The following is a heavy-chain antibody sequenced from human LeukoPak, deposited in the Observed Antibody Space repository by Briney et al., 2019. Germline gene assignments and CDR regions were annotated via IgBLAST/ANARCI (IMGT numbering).Heavy chain of an antibody. CDR1: GFTFSSYS. D-gene: IGHD3-22*01. Sequence: GGSLRLSCAASGFTFSSYSMNWVCQAPGKGLEWVSSISSSSSSYIYYAGSVKGRFTISRDNAKNSLYLQMNSLRAEDAAVYYCARDGITMITPNWFDPWGQGTLVTVSS. V-gene: IGHV3-21*01. J-gene: IGHJ5*02. CDR2: ISSSSSSYI. CDR3: ARDGITMITPNWFDP.